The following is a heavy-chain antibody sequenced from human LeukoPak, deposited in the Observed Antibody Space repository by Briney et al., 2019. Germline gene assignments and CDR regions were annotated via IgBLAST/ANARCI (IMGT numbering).Heavy chain of an antibody. Sequence: GVLRLSCAASGFTFSSYAMSWVRQAPGKGLEWVSAISGSGGSTYYADSVKGRFTISRDNSKNTVDLQMNSLRAEDTAVYYCARLSGSALDYWGQGTLVTVSS. CDR3: ARLSGSALDY. CDR2: ISGSGGST. V-gene: IGHV3-23*01. CDR1: GFTFSSYA. D-gene: IGHD3-10*01. J-gene: IGHJ4*02.